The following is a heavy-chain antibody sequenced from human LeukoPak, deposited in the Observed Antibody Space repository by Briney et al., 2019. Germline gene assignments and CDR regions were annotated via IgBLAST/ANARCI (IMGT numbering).Heavy chain of an antibody. CDR3: ARPYCSSTSCNWFDP. J-gene: IGHJ5*02. CDR1: XYTFTSYY. CDR2: INPSGGST. D-gene: IGHD2-2*01. Sequence: ASXXXXXXASXYTFTSYYMHWVRQAPGQGREGMGIINPSGGSTSYAQKFQGRVTMTRDTYTRKIYMELSRQREGDTAVYYCARPYCSSTSCNWFDPWGQGTLVTVSS. V-gene: IGHV1-46*01.